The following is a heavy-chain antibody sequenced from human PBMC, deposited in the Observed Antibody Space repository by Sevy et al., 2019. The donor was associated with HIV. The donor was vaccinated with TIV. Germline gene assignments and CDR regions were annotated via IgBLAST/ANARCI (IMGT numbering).Heavy chain of an antibody. D-gene: IGHD4-17*01. Sequence: SETLSRTCTVSDDSISGYYWSWIRQPPGKGLEWIGYIYYSGRTNYNPSLKSRATISADMSTNHFSLKLSSVTAAGTAVYYCARTTPYYYYGMDVWGQGTTVTVSS. V-gene: IGHV4-59*01. J-gene: IGHJ6*02. CDR3: ARTTPYYYYGMDV. CDR1: DDSISGYY. CDR2: IYYSGRT.